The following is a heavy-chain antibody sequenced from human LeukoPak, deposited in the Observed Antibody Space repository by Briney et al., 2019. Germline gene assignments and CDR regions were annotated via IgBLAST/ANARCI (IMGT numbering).Heavy chain of an antibody. J-gene: IGHJ4*02. CDR3: ARASGSGSYPLDY. CDR2: IYNSGST. D-gene: IGHD3-10*01. CDR1: GGSISSYS. Sequence: RPSETLSLTCSVSGGSISSYSWSWIRQPPGKGLEWIGYIYNSGSTNYNPSLKSRITISVDTPNNHFSLKLTSVTAADTAVYYCARASGSGSYPLDYWGQGTLVTVSS. V-gene: IGHV4-59*01.